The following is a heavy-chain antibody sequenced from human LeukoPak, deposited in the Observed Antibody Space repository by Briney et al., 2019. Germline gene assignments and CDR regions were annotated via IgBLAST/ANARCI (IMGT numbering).Heavy chain of an antibody. CDR1: GYTLTELS. D-gene: IGHD3-16*01. J-gene: IGHJ6*02. CDR3: ATGAGYYYYGMDV. Sequence: GASVKVSCKVSGYTLTELSMDWVRQAPGKGLGWRGGFDPEDGETIYAQKFQGRVTMTEDTSTDTAYMELSSLRSEDTAVYYCATGAGYYYYGMDVWGQGTTVTVSS. CDR2: FDPEDGET. V-gene: IGHV1-24*01.